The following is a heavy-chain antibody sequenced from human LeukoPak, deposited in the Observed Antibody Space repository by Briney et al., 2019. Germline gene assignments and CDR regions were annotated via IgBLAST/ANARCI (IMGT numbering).Heavy chain of an antibody. V-gene: IGHV4-38-2*02. CDR1: GFSISSGYY. CDR2: IYHSGST. Sequence: SETLSLTCTVSGFSISSGYYWGWIRQPPGKGLEWIGNIYHSGSTSYNPSLKSRVTMSVDTSKNQFSLKLRSVTAADTAVYYCARELYYYGSGSLNWFDPWGQGTLVTVSS. J-gene: IGHJ5*02. CDR3: ARELYYYGSGSLNWFDP. D-gene: IGHD3-10*01.